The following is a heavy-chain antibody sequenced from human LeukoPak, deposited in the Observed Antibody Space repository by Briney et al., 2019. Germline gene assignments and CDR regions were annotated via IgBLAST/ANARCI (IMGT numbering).Heavy chain of an antibody. CDR1: GFNFSRYE. D-gene: IGHD2-21*01. Sequence: PGGSLRLSCAASGFNFSRYEMNWVRPAPGKGLEWVSYISSSGSTIYYAASVKGRFTISRDNAKNSLYLQMNSLRAEDTAVYYGARGTIIAHWGQGTLVTVSS. J-gene: IGHJ4*02. CDR2: ISSSGSTI. CDR3: ARGTIIAH. V-gene: IGHV3-48*03.